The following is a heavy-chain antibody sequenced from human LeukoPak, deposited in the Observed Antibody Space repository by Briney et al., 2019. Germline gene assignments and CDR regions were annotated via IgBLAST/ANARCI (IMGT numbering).Heavy chain of an antibody. V-gene: IGHV3-33*01. Sequence: GGSLRLSCAASGFTFSSYGMHWVRQAPGKGLEWVAVIWYGGSNKYYADSVKGRFTISRDNSKNTLYLQMNSLRAEDTAVYYCARDYLDWYFDLWGRGTLVTVSS. CDR3: ARDYLDWYFDL. J-gene: IGHJ2*01. CDR2: IWYGGSNK. CDR1: GFTFSSYG.